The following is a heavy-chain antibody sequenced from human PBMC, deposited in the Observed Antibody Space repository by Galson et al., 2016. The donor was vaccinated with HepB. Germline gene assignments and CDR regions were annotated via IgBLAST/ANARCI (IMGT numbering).Heavy chain of an antibody. CDR1: GFTFSDYS. CDR2: ISSSSSYI. J-gene: IGHJ3*02. Sequence: SLRLSCAASGFTFSDYSMNWVRQAPGKGLEWVSSISSSSSYIYYADSVKGRFTISRDNAKNTLYLQMNSLRAEDTAVYYCAKGHYYDSSGDAFDIWGQGTMVTVSS. V-gene: IGHV3-21*04. D-gene: IGHD3-22*01. CDR3: AKGHYYDSSGDAFDI.